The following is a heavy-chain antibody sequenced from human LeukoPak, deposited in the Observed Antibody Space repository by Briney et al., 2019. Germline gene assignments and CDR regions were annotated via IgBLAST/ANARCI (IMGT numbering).Heavy chain of an antibody. Sequence: SETLSLTCAVYGGSFSGYYWSWIRQPPGKGLEWIGEINHSGSTNYNPSLKSRVTISVDTSKNQFSLKLSSVTAADTAVYYCARVSDSNGYYMDVWGKGTTVTVSS. CDR3: ARVSDSNGYYMDV. J-gene: IGHJ6*03. CDR1: GGSFSGYY. CDR2: INHSGST. V-gene: IGHV4-34*01. D-gene: IGHD4-11*01.